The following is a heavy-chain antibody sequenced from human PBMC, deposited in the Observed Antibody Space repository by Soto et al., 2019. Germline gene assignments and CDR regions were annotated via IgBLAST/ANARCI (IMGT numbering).Heavy chain of an antibody. CDR1: EFTFSSYA. Sequence: EVQLLESGGGLVQPGGFLRLSCAASEFTFSSYAMSWVRQAPGRGLEWVSGISGSGGSTDYADSVKGRFTISRDNSKDTLYLQMNSLRAEDTAVYYCAKDRRSGGSCHDSWGQGTLVTVSS. CDR2: ISGSGGST. J-gene: IGHJ4*02. CDR3: AKDRRSGGSCHDS. D-gene: IGHD2-15*01. V-gene: IGHV3-23*01.